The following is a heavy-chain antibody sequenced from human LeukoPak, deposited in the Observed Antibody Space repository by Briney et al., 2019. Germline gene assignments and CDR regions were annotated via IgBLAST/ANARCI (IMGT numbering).Heavy chain of an antibody. CDR1: VYTFTISG. V-gene: IGHV1-18*01. Sequence: ASVTVSFTSSVYTFTISGISWVRQAPGQGLEWMGWISVYNGNTKYAQKVQGRVTMTTDTSTTTAYMELRSLRSDDTAVYYCARSGGTYLPDAFDIWGQGTMVTVSS. CDR2: ISVYNGNT. CDR3: ARSGGTYLPDAFDI. J-gene: IGHJ3*02. D-gene: IGHD1-26*01.